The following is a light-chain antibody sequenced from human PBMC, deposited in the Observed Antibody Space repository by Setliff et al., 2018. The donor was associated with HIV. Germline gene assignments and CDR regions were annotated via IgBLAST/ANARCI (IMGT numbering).Light chain of an antibody. CDR2: DVS. CDR3: SSNTSKSTYV. V-gene: IGLV2-14*03. Sequence: QSVLTQPASLSGSPGQSITVSCTGTSSDVGGYNCVSWYQQHPGKAPKLMIYDVSNRPSGVSNRFSGSKSGNTASLTISGLQAEDEADYYCSSNTSKSTYVFGSGTKGTVL. CDR1: SSDVGGYNC. J-gene: IGLJ1*01.